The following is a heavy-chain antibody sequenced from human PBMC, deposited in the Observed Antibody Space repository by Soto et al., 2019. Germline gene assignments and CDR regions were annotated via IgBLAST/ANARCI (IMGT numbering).Heavy chain of an antibody. CDR1: GFIFSNAW. V-gene: IGHV3-15*07. CDR3: TTDHPYNYDSSCYDH. D-gene: IGHD3-22*01. Sequence: VQLVESGGDLVEPGGSLRLSCAASGFIFSNAWINWVRQAPGKGLEWVGHVKSKTDGGTTDYAAPVKGRCTISRDDSRNTVFLQMNSLKTEDTAMYYCTTDHPYNYDSSCYDHRGQGTLVTVSS. CDR2: VKSKTDGGTT. J-gene: IGHJ4*02.